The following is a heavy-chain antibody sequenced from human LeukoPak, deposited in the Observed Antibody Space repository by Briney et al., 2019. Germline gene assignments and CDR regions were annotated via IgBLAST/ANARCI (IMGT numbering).Heavy chain of an antibody. D-gene: IGHD3-10*01. CDR2: ISSSSSTI. CDR3: ARDHEGGLLWFGELYAGAFDI. Sequence: PGGSLRLSCAASGFTFSSYSMNWVRQAPGKGLEWVSYISSSSSTIYYADSVKGRFTISRDNAKNSLYLQMNSLRAEDTAVYYCARDHEGGLLWFGELYAGAFDIWGQGTMVTVSS. V-gene: IGHV3-48*01. J-gene: IGHJ3*02. CDR1: GFTFSSYS.